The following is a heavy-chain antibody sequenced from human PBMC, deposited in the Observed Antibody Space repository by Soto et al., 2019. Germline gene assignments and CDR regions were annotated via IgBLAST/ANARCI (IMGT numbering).Heavy chain of an antibody. Sequence: PGGSLRLSCAASGFTFSSNGMHWVRQAPGKGLEWVAVTSYDGGNKYYADSVKGRFTISRDNSKNTLYLQMNSLRAEDTAVYYCAKDQTYYCSGGSCQSDSWLDPWGQGTQVTVSS. J-gene: IGHJ5*02. CDR3: AKDQTYYCSGGSCQSDSWLDP. V-gene: IGHV3-30*18. CDR2: TSYDGGNK. CDR1: GFTFSSNG. D-gene: IGHD2-15*01.